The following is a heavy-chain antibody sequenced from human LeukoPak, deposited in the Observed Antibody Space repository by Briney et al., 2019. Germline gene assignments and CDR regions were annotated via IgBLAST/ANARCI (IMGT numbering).Heavy chain of an antibody. CDR2: IKQGGSEK. Sequence: GGSLRLSCTASGFIFSNYWMSWVRQAPGKGLEWVANIKQGGSEKYYVDSVKGRFTISRDSAKNSLYLQMSSLRVEDTAVYYCARDAYRDRYFDYWGQGTLVIVST. CDR1: GFIFSNYW. CDR3: ARDAYRDRYFDY. D-gene: IGHD4-11*01. J-gene: IGHJ4*02. V-gene: IGHV3-7*01.